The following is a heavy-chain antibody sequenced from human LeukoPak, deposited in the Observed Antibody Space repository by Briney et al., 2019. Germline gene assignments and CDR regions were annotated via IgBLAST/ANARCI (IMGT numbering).Heavy chain of an antibody. D-gene: IGHD5-18*01. CDR2: IYTSGST. Sequence: SQTLSLTCTVSGGSISSYYWSWIRQPAGQGLEWIGRIYTSGSTNYNPSLKSRVTMSVDTSKNQFSLKLSSVTAADTAVYYCSREIPRIQLWFRGDYFNYWGQGTLVTVSS. CDR1: GGSISSYY. CDR3: SREIPRIQLWFRGDYFNY. J-gene: IGHJ4*02. V-gene: IGHV4-4*07.